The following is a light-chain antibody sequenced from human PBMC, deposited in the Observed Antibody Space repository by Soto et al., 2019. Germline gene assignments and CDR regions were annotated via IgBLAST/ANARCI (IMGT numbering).Light chain of an antibody. CDR3: QQYNSYWGT. J-gene: IGKJ1*01. CDR2: DAS. Sequence: DIQMTQSPSSLSASVGDRVTITCRASQSISIYLNWYQQKPGKAPKLLIYDASSLESGVPSRFSGSGSGTEFTLTISSLQPDDFATYYCQQYNSYWGTFGQGTKVDIK. CDR1: QSISIY. V-gene: IGKV1-5*01.